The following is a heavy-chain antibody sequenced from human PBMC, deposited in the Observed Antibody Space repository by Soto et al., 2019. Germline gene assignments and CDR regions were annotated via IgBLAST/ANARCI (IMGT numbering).Heavy chain of an antibody. D-gene: IGHD3-22*01. CDR2: IIPIFGTA. J-gene: IGHJ5*02. V-gene: IGHV1-69*12. Sequence: QVQLVQSGAEVKKPGSSVKVSCKASGGTFSSYAITWVRQAPGQGLEWMGGIIPIFGTANYAQKFQARVTITADESTSTAYMELSSLRSEDTAVYYCARDRGPXSXYYPYWFDPWGQGTLVTVSS. CDR1: GGTFSSYA. CDR3: ARDRGPXSXYYPYWFDP.